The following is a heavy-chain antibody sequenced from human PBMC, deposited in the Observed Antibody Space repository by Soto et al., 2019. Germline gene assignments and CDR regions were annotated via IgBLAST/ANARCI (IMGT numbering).Heavy chain of an antibody. CDR1: GFTFSSYG. V-gene: IGHV3-30*18. J-gene: IGHJ4*02. CDR3: AKDRLRADIAVDGDFDY. Sequence: QVQLVESGGGVVQPGRSLRLSCAASGFTFSSYGMHWVRQAPGKGLEWVAVISYDGSNKYYEDSVKGRFTISRDNSKNTLYLQMNSLRAEATAVYYCAKDRLRADIAVDGDFDYRVQGNLVTVSS. CDR2: ISYDGSNK. D-gene: IGHD6-19*01.